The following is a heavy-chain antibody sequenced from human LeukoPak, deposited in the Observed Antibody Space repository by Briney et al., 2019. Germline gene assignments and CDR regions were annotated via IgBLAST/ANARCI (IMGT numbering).Heavy chain of an antibody. J-gene: IGHJ4*02. Sequence: SGGSLRLSCAASGFTVSSNYMSWVRQAPGKGLEWVAVIWYDGSNKYYADSVKGRFTISRDNSKNTLYLQMNSLRAEDTAVYYCATSTGTKWGQGTLVTVSS. V-gene: IGHV3-33*08. D-gene: IGHD1-7*01. CDR1: GFTVSSNY. CDR3: ATSTGTK. CDR2: IWYDGSNK.